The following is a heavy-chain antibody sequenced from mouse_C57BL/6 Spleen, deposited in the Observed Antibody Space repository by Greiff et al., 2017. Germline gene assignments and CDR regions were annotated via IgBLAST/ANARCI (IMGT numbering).Heavy chain of an antibody. D-gene: IGHD2-4*01. Sequence: EVKLMESGGGLVKPGGSLKLSCAASGFTFSDYGMHWVRQAPEKGLEWVAYISSGSSTIYYADTVKGRFTISRDNAKNTLFLQMTSLRSDDTAMYYCARRGYDYDEAYYFDYWGQGTTLTVSS. CDR2: ISSGSSTI. CDR1: GFTFSDYG. CDR3: ARRGYDYDEAYYFDY. V-gene: IGHV5-17*01. J-gene: IGHJ2*01.